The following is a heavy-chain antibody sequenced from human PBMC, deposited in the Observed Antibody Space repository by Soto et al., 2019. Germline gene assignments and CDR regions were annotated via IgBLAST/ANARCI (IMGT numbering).Heavy chain of an antibody. V-gene: IGHV4-31*03. CDR1: GGSITRGGYY. CDR3: ARDPAP. J-gene: IGHJ5*02. CDR2: IYTSGTT. Sequence: QVPLPESGPGLVKPSETLSLTCTVSGGSITRGGYYWSWIRQHPGKGLEWIGYIYTSGTTYYNPSLKCRGTISVDTSKNQFSLKLTSVTGADTAVYYCARDPAPWGQGTLVTVSS.